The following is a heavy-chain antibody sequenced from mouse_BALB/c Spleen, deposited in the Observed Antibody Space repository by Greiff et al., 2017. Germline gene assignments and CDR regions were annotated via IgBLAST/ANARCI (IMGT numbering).Heavy chain of an antibody. J-gene: IGHJ4*01. D-gene: IGHD2-3*01. Sequence: EVNLVESGGGLVKPGGSLKLSCAASGFTFSSYAMSWVRQSPEKRLEWVAEISSGGSYTYYPDTVTGRFTISRDNAKNTLYMEMSSLRSEDTAMCYCARYEDAMDYWGQGTSVTVSS. CDR1: GFTFSSYA. V-gene: IGHV5-9-4*01. CDR3: ARYEDAMDY. CDR2: ISSGGSYT.